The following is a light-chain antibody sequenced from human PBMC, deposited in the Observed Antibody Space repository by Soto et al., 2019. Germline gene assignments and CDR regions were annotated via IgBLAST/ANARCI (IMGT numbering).Light chain of an antibody. CDR1: QSVSSN. CDR2: GTS. CDR3: QQYGSSPET. Sequence: EIVMTQSPSTLSLSPGERATLSCRASQSVSSNLAWYKQKPGQAPRLLIYGTSSRATGIPDRFSGSGSGTEFTLTISRLQPEDFEVYYCQQYGSSPETFGQGTKVDIK. V-gene: IGKV3-20*01. J-gene: IGKJ1*01.